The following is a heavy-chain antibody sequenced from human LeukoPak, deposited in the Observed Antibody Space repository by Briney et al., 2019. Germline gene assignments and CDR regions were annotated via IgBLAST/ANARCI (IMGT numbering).Heavy chain of an antibody. CDR3: ASDAGYFDY. V-gene: IGHV3-30*04. J-gene: IGHJ4*02. CDR2: ISSDGSIK. CDR1: GLTFSTYS. Sequence: GGSLRLSCAASGLTFSTYSMHWVRQAPGRGLEWVTIISSDGSIKHYADSVKGRFTISRDNSKNTLYLEMTSLRAEDTAVYYCASDAGYFDYWGQGTLVTVSS. D-gene: IGHD3-22*01.